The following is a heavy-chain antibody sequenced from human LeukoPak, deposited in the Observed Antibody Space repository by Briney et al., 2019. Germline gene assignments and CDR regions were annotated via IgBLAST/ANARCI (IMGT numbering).Heavy chain of an antibody. CDR2: IKTDGSEK. V-gene: IGHV3-7*01. Sequence: GGSLRLSCAASGFTFSDYWMNWVRQAPGKGLGWLANIKTDGSEKNYVDSVRGRFTISRDNAKNSLYLQMNSLRAEDTAVYYCAELGITMIGGVWGKGTTVTISS. J-gene: IGHJ6*04. CDR1: GFTFSDYW. CDR3: AELGITMIGGV. D-gene: IGHD3-10*02.